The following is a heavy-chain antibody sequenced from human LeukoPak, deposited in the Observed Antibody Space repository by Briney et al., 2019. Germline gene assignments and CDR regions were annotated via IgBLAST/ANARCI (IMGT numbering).Heavy chain of an antibody. V-gene: IGHV4-38-2*02. D-gene: IGHD6-25*01. CDR1: GFSIINTHY. CDR3: ARNASSGFFND. CDR2: IHHSGNRFESGST. Sequence: MPSETLSLTCTVSGFSIINTHYWGWIRQSPGKGLEWIGSIHHSGNRFESGSTHYNPSLRSRVVVSADTSKNQFSLTLKSVTAADTAVYFRARNASSGFFNDWGQGILVTVSS. J-gene: IGHJ1*01.